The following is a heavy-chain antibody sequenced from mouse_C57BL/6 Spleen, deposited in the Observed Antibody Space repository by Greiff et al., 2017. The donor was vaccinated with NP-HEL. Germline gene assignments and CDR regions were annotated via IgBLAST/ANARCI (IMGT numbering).Heavy chain of an antibody. V-gene: IGHV1-61*01. CDR2: IYPSDSET. J-gene: IGHJ4*01. CDR1: GYTFTSYW. CDR3: ARGEDYYAMDS. Sequence: VQLQQSGAELVRPGSSVKLSCKASGYTFTSYWMEWVKQRPGQGLEWIGNIYPSDSETPYNQKFKDKVTLTVDKSSSTAYMQLSSLTSEDSAVYYCARGEDYYAMDSWGQGTSVTVSS.